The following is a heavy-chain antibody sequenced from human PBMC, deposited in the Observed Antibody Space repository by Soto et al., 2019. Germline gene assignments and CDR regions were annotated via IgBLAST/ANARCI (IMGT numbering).Heavy chain of an antibody. V-gene: IGHV3-21*01. J-gene: IGHJ3*01. D-gene: IGHD2-21*01. CDR3: AREGGYCGGGSCFRGGVDL. CDR1: GFALSSYS. CDR2: TFNYAGRL. Sequence: EVQLVESGGRLVKPGGSLRLSCAVSGFALSSYSIAWVRQAPGKGLEWVSFTFNYAGRLYYADSVKGRFAISRDDAKNSVYLQRHSLRAGDTAVYYRAREGGYCGGGSCFRGGVDLWGPGTVVTVSS.